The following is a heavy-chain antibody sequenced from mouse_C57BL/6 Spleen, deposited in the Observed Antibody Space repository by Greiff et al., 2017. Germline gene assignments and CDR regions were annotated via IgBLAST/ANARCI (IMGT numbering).Heavy chain of an antibody. D-gene: IGHD2-5*01. CDR2: IDPETGGT. CDR1: GYTFTDYE. J-gene: IGHJ3*01. Sequence: VQLQQSGAELVRPGASVTLSCKASGYTFTDYEMHWVKQTPVHGLEWIGAIDPETGGTAYNQKFKGKAILTADKSSSTAYMELRSLTSEDSAVYYCTTRTTAYYSNSWFAYWGQGTLVTVSA. CDR3: TTRTTAYYSNSWFAY. V-gene: IGHV1-15*01.